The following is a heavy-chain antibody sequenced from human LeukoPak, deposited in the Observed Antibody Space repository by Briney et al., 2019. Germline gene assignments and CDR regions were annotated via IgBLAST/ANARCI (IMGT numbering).Heavy chain of an antibody. J-gene: IGHJ4*02. V-gene: IGHV3-30*18. CDR3: AKDVDPFGSGSYVEGFDY. D-gene: IGHD3-10*01. CDR2: ISFGASNK. Sequence: GGSLRLSCAASGFTFSSYGMHWVRQAPGKGLEWVAVISFGASNKYYADSVKGRFTISRDNYKNTLYLQMNSLRAEATAVYYCAKDVDPFGSGSYVEGFDYWGQGTLVTVSS. CDR1: GFTFSSYG.